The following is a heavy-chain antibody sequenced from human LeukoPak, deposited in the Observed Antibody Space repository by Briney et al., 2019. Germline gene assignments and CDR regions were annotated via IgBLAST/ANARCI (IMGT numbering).Heavy chain of an antibody. J-gene: IGHJ4*02. CDR1: GFAFSSYW. Sequence: HPGGSLRLSCAASGFAFSSYWMSWVRQAPGKGLEWVANIKQDGSEKYYVDSVKGRFTISRDNAKNSLYLQMNSLRAEDTAVYYCAREGRFLEWLSPDYWGQGTLVTVSS. CDR3: AREGRFLEWLSPDY. V-gene: IGHV3-7*05. CDR2: IKQDGSEK. D-gene: IGHD3-3*01.